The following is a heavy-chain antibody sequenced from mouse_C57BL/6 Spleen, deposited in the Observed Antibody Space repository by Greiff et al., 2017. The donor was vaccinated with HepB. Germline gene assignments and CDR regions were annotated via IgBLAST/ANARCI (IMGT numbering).Heavy chain of an antibody. CDR3: ARHEGGYDEAGPFAY. Sequence: KSGAELVKPGASVKLSCKASGYTFTAYTIHWVKQRSGQGLEWIGWFYPGSGSIKYNEKFKDKATLTADKSSSTVYMELSRLTSEDSAVYFCARHEGGYDEAGPFAYWGQGTLVTVSA. D-gene: IGHD2-2*01. J-gene: IGHJ3*01. CDR2: FYPGSGSI. CDR1: GYTFTAYT. V-gene: IGHV1-62-2*01.